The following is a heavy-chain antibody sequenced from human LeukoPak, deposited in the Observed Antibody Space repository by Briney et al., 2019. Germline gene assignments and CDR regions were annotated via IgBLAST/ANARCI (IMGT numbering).Heavy chain of an antibody. D-gene: IGHD2-2*01. CDR2: IYYSGST. CDR1: GGSISSSSYY. CDR3: ASPPPIVVVPAADYYYYMDV. Sequence: PSEXLSLTCTVSGGSISSSSYYWGWSRQPPGKGLEWIGSIYYSGSTYYNPSLKSRVTISAETSKKQFSLKLSSLTAADTAVYYCASPPPIVVVPAADYYYYMDVWGKGTTVTVSS. J-gene: IGHJ6*03. V-gene: IGHV4-39*01.